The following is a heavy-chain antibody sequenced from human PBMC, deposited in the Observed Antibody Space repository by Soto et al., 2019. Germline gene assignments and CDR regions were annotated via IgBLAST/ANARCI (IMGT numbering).Heavy chain of an antibody. Sequence: GGSLRLSCAASGFTFSSYWLHWVRQAPGEGLVWVSRINSDGSSTSYADSVKGRFTISRDNAKNTLYLQMNSLRAEDTAVYYCARSLTIAVAAEYFQHWGQGTLVTVSS. J-gene: IGHJ1*01. D-gene: IGHD6-19*01. CDR2: INSDGSST. V-gene: IGHV3-74*01. CDR3: ARSLTIAVAAEYFQH. CDR1: GFTFSSYW.